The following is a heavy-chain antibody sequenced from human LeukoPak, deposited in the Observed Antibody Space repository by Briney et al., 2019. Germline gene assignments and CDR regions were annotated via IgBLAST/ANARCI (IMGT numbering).Heavy chain of an antibody. CDR3: ARGYYNPDY. Sequence: SETLSLTCTVSGGSISDSYWGWIRQPPGEGLEWIGYIYYSGGTYYSPSLKRRVTISVDTSKNQFSLRLTSVTAADTAVYYCARGYYNPDYWGQRTLVTVSS. CDR2: IYYSGGT. CDR1: GGSISDSY. V-gene: IGHV4-59*01. J-gene: IGHJ4*02. D-gene: IGHD5-24*01.